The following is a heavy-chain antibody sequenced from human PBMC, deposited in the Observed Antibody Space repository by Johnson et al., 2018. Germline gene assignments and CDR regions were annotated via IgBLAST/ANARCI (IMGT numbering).Heavy chain of an antibody. CDR3: TRVPCGNGGCYGSY. V-gene: IGHV3-33*01. Sequence: QVQLVESGGGVVQPGRSLRLSCSASGFTFSRHGMHWVRQAPGKGLEWVTVIWYDGNKQYYADSVEGRFTIARDNSRNTLYLQMDSLTPEATAVYYCTRVPCGNGGCYGSYWGQGTLVTVSS. J-gene: IGHJ4*02. CDR2: IWYDGNKQ. CDR1: GFTFSRHG. D-gene: IGHD2-8*01.